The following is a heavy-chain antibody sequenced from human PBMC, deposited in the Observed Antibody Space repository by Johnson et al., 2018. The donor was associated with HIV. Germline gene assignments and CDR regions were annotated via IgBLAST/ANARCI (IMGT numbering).Heavy chain of an antibody. D-gene: IGHD6-19*01. Sequence: VQLVESGGGLIQPGGSLILSCAASEFTVSGGYMNWVRQAPGKGLEWVSVIYRGGSTYYADSVKGRFTISRDNSKNTLYLQMNSLRAEDTALYYCARDLRNSGWSNGFDVWGQGTMVTVSS. CDR3: ARDLRNSGWSNGFDV. CDR1: EFTVSGGY. V-gene: IGHV3-53*01. CDR2: IYRGGST. J-gene: IGHJ3*01.